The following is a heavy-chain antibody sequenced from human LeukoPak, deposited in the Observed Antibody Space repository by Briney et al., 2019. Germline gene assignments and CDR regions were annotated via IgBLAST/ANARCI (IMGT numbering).Heavy chain of an antibody. J-gene: IGHJ4*02. CDR1: AFTVSSNY. V-gene: IGHV3-23*01. D-gene: IGHD3-22*01. CDR3: ARSFTMIDFVLFDY. CDR2: ISGSGGST. Sequence: VGSLRLSCAASAFTVSSNYMSWVRQAPGKGLEWVSAISGSGGSTYYADSVKGRFTISRDNSKNTLYLQMNSLRAEDTAVYYCARSFTMIDFVLFDYRGQGALVTVSS.